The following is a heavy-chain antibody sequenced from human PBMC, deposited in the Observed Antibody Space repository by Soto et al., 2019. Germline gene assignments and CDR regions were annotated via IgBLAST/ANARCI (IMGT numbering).Heavy chain of an antibody. D-gene: IGHD1-26*01. V-gene: IGHV1-46*01. CDR3: ARGRDEWAYYFDY. J-gene: IGHJ4*02. Sequence: ASVKVSCKASGYTLANYYMHWIRQAPGQGLEWMGIINPSFGSTTYAQRFQGRVIMTRDTSTSTVYMELSSLRSEDTAVYYCARGRDEWAYYFDYWGQGTLVTVSS. CDR1: GYTLANYY. CDR2: INPSFGST.